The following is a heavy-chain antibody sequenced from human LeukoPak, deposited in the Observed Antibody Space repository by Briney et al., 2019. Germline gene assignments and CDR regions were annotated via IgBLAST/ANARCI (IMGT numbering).Heavy chain of an antibody. D-gene: IGHD3-9*01. CDR2: INHSGST. J-gene: IGHJ4*02. V-gene: IGHV4-34*01. CDR1: GGSFSGYY. CDR3: ARGILRYFDWVHSRAFDY. Sequence: SETLSLTCAVYGGSFSGYYWSWIRQPPGKGLEWIGEINHSGSTNYNPSLKSRVTISVDTSKNQFSLKLSSVTAADTAVYYCARGILRYFDWVHSRAFDYWGQGTLVTVSS.